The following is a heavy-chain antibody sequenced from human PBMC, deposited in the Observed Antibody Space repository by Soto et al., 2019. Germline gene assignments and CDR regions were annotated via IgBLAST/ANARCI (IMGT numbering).Heavy chain of an antibody. CDR2: IIPVFGTP. J-gene: IGHJ6*02. D-gene: IGHD3-22*01. Sequence: QVQLVQSGAEVKKPGSSVKVSCKASGGSLSNYGISWVRQAPGQGLEWMGAIIPVFGTPNYAQKFQDRVTITADESTTTVYMQVGSLTSADTAVYYCARGDATKIVVTTYYGMDVWGQGTTGTVSS. V-gene: IGHV1-69*12. CDR3: ARGDATKIVVTTYYGMDV. CDR1: GGSLSNYG.